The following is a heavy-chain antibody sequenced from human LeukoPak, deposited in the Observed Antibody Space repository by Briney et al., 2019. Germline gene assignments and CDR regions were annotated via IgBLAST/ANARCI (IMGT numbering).Heavy chain of an antibody. CDR1: GYSFTSYW. CDR3: ARISSGWYTDTEQIKYNWFDP. D-gene: IGHD6-19*01. Sequence: GESPKISCKGSGYSFTSYWIGWVRQMPGKGLEWMGIIYPGDSDTRYSPSFQGQVTISADKSISTAYLQWSSLKASDTAMYYCARISSGWYTDTEQIKYNWFDPWGQGTLVTVSS. V-gene: IGHV5-51*01. J-gene: IGHJ5*02. CDR2: IYPGDSDT.